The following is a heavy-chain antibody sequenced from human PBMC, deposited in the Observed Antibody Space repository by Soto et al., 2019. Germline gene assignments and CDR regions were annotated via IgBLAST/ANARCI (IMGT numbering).Heavy chain of an antibody. J-gene: IGHJ6*03. V-gene: IGHV3-23*01. D-gene: IGHD3-3*01. Sequence: EVQLLESGGGLVQPGGSLRLSCAASGFTFSSYAMSWFRQAPGKGLEWVSAMSCSGGSTYYADSVKGRFTISRDNSKNTLYLKMNSLRGEDTAVYYCAKSTLLSNDEFWSGRPYYMDVWGKGTTVTVSS. CDR3: AKSTLLSNDEFWSGRPYYMDV. CDR2: MSCSGGST. CDR1: GFTFSSYA.